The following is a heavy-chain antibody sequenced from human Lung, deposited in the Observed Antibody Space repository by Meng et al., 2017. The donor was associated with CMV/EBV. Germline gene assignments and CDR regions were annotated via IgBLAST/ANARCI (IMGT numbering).Heavy chain of an antibody. D-gene: IGHD1-26*01. V-gene: IGHV3-30*04. CDR2: ISYDGSNK. CDR1: GFTFSSYA. CDR3: ARSRILPTTNWPGIFAD. J-gene: IGHJ4*02. Sequence: GGSLRLXCAASGFTFSSYAMHWVRQAPGKGLEWVAVISYDGSNKYYTDSVKGRFTISRDNSKKALYLQMSSLRAEDTTVYYSARSRILPTTNWPGIFADWGQGTXVNVSS.